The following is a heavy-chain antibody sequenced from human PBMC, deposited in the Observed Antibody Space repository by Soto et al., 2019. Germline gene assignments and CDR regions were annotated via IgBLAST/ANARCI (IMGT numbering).Heavy chain of an antibody. Sequence: SETLSLTCTVSGGSISRGGYYWSWIRQHPGKGLEWIGYIHYSGSTYYNPSLKSRVTISVDTSKNQFSLKLSSVTAADTAVYYCARGLRHDYVLEYFFDYWGQGTLVTVSS. D-gene: IGHD3-16*01. CDR3: ARGLRHDYVLEYFFDY. J-gene: IGHJ4*02. CDR2: IHYSGST. CDR1: GGSISRGGYY. V-gene: IGHV4-31*03.